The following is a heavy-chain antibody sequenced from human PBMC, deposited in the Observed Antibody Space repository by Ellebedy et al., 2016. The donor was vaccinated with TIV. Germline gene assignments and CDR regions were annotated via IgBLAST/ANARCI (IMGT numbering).Heavy chain of an antibody. Sequence: GESLKISCAASGFPFSSFEFNWVRPSPGKGLEWVSYISSSGTTKYYADSVKGRFTISRDNAKNSLYLQMNSLRAEDTAVYYCAAAHYYFYGKDVWGQGTRVTVSS. D-gene: IGHD2-15*01. CDR2: ISSSGTTK. J-gene: IGHJ6*02. CDR1: GFPFSSFE. CDR3: AAAHYYFYGKDV. V-gene: IGHV3-48*03.